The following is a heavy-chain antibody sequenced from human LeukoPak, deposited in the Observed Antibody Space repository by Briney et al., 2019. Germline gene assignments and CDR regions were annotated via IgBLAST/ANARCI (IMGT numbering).Heavy chain of an antibody. CDR2: INSDGSST. J-gene: IGHJ4*02. V-gene: IGHV3-74*01. CDR3: AREPRSWYYFDY. CDR1: GFTFSSYW. D-gene: IGHD6-13*01. Sequence: GGSPRLSCAASGFTFSSYWMHWVRQVPGKGLVWVSHINSDGSSTSYADSVKGRFTISRDNAENTLYLQMSSLRAEDTAVYYCAREPRSWYYFDYWGQGTLVTVSS.